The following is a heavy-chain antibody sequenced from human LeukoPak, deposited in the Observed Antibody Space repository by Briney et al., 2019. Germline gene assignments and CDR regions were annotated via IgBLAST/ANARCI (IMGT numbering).Heavy chain of an antibody. V-gene: IGHV3-64*05. D-gene: IGHD3-3*01. CDR3: VYQVQGVVK. J-gene: IGHJ4*02. CDR2: ISGDGANT. Sequence: GGSLRLSCSASGFTFSSYVMHWVRQAPGKGLEYVSGISGDGANTYYADSLKGRFTISRDNPENTLNVQMTSPRAEDTAVYYCVYQVQGVVKWGQGTLVTVSS. CDR1: GFTFSSYV.